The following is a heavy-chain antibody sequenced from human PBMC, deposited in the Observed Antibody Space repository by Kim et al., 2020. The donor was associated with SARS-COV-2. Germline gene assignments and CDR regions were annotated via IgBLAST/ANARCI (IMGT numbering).Heavy chain of an antibody. CDR3: ARDHWNYYYGMDV. D-gene: IGHD1-1*01. Sequence: GGSLRLSCAASGFTFSSYEMNWVRQAPGKGLEWVSYISSSGSTIYYADSVKGRFTISRDNAKNSLYLQMNSLRAEDTAVYYCARDHWNYYYGMDVWGQGTTVTVSS. V-gene: IGHV3-48*03. J-gene: IGHJ6*02. CDR1: GFTFSSYE. CDR2: ISSSGSTI.